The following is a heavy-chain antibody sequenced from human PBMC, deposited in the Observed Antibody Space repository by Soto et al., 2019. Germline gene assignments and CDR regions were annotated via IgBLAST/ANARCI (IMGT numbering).Heavy chain of an antibody. D-gene: IGHD6-19*01. Sequence: EVQLLESGGGLVQPGGSLRLSCAASGFTFSSYAMSWVRQAPGKGLEWVSAISGSGGSTYYTDSVKGRFTISRDNSKNTLYLQMNSLRAEDTAVYYCAKPPHLSSGWYADYWGQGTLVTVSS. CDR3: AKPPHLSSGWYADY. V-gene: IGHV3-23*01. CDR2: ISGSGGST. CDR1: GFTFSSYA. J-gene: IGHJ4*02.